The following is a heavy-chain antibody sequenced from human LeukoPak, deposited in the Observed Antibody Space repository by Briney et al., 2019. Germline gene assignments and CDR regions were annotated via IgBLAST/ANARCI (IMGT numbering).Heavy chain of an antibody. D-gene: IGHD3-10*01. CDR3: ARAPLGYYYGSGSYWGPRWYFDL. CDR2: IYYSGST. Sequence: PSETLSLTCTVSGGSISSSSYYWGWIRQPPGKGLEWIGSIYYSGSTYYNPSLKSRVTISVDTSKNQFSLKLSSVTAADTAVYYCARAPLGYYYGSGSYWGPRWYFDLWGRGTLVTVSS. J-gene: IGHJ2*01. V-gene: IGHV4-39*07. CDR1: GGSISSSSYY.